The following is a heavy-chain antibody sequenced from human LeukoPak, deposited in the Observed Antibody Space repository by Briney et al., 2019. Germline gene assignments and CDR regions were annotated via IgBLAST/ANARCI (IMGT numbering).Heavy chain of an antibody. V-gene: IGHV4-61*01. D-gene: IGHD2-15*01. CDR1: GYSISSGNY. CDR3: ARGYCSGGSCPNFDY. J-gene: IGHJ4*02. Sequence: PSETLSLTCTVSGYSISSGNYWGWIRQPPGKGVEWIGYIHYSGNTNYNPSLKSRVTISADTPKNQFSLKLSSVTAADTAVYYCARGYCSGGSCPNFDYWGQGTLVTVSS. CDR2: IHYSGNT.